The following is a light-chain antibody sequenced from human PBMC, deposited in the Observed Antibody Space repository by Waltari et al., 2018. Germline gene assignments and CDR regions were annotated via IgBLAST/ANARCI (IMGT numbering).Light chain of an antibody. V-gene: IGLV2-11*01. Sequence: QAALTQPRSVSGSPGQSVTISCTGTSSDIGGYNYVSWYQQHPGTAPKLMIYEVINRPSGVSDRFSGSKSGNTASLTISGLQAEDEADYYCSSYAGSNTLFGGGTWLTVL. CDR2: EVI. CDR1: SSDIGGYNY. J-gene: IGLJ2*01. CDR3: SSYAGSNTL.